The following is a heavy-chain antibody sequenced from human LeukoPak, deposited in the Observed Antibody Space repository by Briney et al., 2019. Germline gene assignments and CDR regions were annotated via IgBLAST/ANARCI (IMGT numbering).Heavy chain of an antibody. CDR1: GGSFSGYY. V-gene: IGHV4-34*01. J-gene: IGHJ6*02. CDR3: ARDYDFWSGYYGEYYYYGMDV. D-gene: IGHD3-3*01. Sequence: PSETLSLTCAVYGGSFSGYYWSWIRQPPGKGLEWIGEINHSGSTNYNPSLKSRVTISVDTSKNQFSLKLSSVTAADTAVYYCARDYDFWSGYYGEYYYYGMDVWGQGTTVTVSS. CDR2: INHSGST.